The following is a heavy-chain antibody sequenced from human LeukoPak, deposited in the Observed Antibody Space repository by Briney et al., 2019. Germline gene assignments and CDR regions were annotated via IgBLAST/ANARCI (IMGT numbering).Heavy chain of an antibody. J-gene: IGHJ4*02. V-gene: IGHV3-30*04. CDR1: GFTFSSYA. Sequence: PGGSLRLSCAASGFTFSSYAMHWVRQAPGKGLEWVAVISYDGSNKYYADSVKGRFTISRDNSKNTLYLQMNSLRAEDTAVYYCARVGASSSWLYPFDYWGQGTLVTVSS. CDR2: ISYDGSNK. CDR3: ARVGASSSWLYPFDY. D-gene: IGHD6-13*01.